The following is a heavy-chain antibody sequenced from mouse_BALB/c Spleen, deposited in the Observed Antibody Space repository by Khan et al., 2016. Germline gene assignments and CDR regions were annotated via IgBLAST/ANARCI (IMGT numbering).Heavy chain of an antibody. CDR1: GFTFNTNA. J-gene: IGHJ3*01. Sequence: EVQLVETGGGLVQPKGSLKLSCAASGFTFNTNAMNWVRQAPGKGLEWVARIRSKSNNYATYYADSVKDRFTISRDDSQSMLYLQMNNLKTKDTAMYYCVRDMITRAYWGQGTLVTVSA. CDR2: IRSKSNNYAT. CDR3: VRDMITRAY. D-gene: IGHD2-4*01. V-gene: IGHV10S3*01.